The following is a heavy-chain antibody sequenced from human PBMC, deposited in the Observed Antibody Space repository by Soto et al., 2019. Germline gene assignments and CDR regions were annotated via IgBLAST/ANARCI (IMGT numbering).Heavy chain of an antibody. V-gene: IGHV3-21*01. J-gene: IGHJ6*02. D-gene: IGHD1-26*01. CDR1: GFTFSSYT. CDR3: ARSRAGEA. CDR2: ISSTSSNI. Sequence: PGGSLRLSCVASGFTFSSYTMNWVRQAPGKGLGWVSSISSTSSNIYYADSVKGRFTISRDSAKNSLYLQMNSLRAEDTAVYYCARSRAGEAWGQGTTVTV.